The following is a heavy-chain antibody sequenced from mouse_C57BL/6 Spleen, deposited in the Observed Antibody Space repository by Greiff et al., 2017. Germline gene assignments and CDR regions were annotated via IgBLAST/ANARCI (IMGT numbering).Heavy chain of an antibody. CDR1: GYAFSSYW. Sequence: QVQLQQSGAELVKPGASVKISCKASGYAFSSYWMNWVKQRPGKGLEWIGQIYPGDGDTNYNGKFKGKAPLTADKSSSTAYMQLSSLTSEDSAVYFCARGGIYYGNPFAYWGQGTLVTVSA. J-gene: IGHJ3*01. CDR3: ARGGIYYGNPFAY. CDR2: IYPGDGDT. V-gene: IGHV1-80*01. D-gene: IGHD2-1*01.